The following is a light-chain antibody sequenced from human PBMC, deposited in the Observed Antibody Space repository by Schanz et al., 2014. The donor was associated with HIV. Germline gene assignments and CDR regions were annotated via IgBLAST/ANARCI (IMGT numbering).Light chain of an antibody. J-gene: IGKJ1*01. CDR1: QSVTSNL. CDR3: QQYGSPPWT. Sequence: EIVMTQSPVTLSLSPGERAALSCRASQSVTSNLLAWYQQKPGQAPRLLIFGASKRATGIPDRFSGSESGTDFTLTINRMEPEDYAVYYCQQYGSPPWTFGQGTKVEVK. V-gene: IGKV3-20*01. CDR2: GAS.